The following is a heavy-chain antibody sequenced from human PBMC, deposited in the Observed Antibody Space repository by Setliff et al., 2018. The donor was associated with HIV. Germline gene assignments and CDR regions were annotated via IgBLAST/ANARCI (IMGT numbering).Heavy chain of an antibody. J-gene: IGHJ4*02. CDR3: ARDGYYYGSGSYSSFDY. D-gene: IGHD3-10*01. CDR2: ISAYNGNT. Sequence: ASVKVSCKAFGYTFINYGISWVRQAPGQGLEWMGWISAYNGNTNYPQKLQDRVTMTTDTSTSTAYMELRSLRTDDTAVYYCARDGYYYGSGSYSSFDYWGQGTLVTVSS. CDR1: GYTFINYG. V-gene: IGHV1-18*01.